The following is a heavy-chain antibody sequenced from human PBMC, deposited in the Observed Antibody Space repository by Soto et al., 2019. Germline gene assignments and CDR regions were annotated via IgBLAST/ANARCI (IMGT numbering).Heavy chain of an antibody. D-gene: IGHD6-19*01. CDR2: IYYSGST. CDR1: GGSISSSSYY. Sequence: SETLSLTCTVSGGSISSSSYYWGWIRQPPGKGLEWIGSIYYSGSTYYNPSLKSRVTISVDTSKNQFPLKLSSETAADTAVYYCARHSGADSSGWGPRYYYYGMDVWGQGTTVTVSS. J-gene: IGHJ6*02. CDR3: ARHSGADSSGWGPRYYYYGMDV. V-gene: IGHV4-39*01.